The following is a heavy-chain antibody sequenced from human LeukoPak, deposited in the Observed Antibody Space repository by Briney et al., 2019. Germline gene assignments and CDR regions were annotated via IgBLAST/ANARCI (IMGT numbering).Heavy chain of an antibody. CDR3: ATYTHWVAGDV. Sequence: GGSLRLSCAASGFTFDNYRMSWVRQAPGKGLEWVANMNQDGSAKDYVDSVKGRFTISRDNARTSLYLQMSSLRAEDTAVYYCATYTHWVAGDVWGQGTTVTVSS. CDR1: GFTFDNYR. D-gene: IGHD3-16*01. J-gene: IGHJ6*02. V-gene: IGHV3-7*01. CDR2: MNQDGSAK.